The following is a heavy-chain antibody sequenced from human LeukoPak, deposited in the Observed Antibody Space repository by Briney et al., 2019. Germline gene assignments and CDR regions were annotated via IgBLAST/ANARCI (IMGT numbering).Heavy chain of an antibody. V-gene: IGHV4-34*01. CDR3: AGGPFPFDP. Sequence: PSETLSLTCAVYGGSFSGYYWSWIRQPPGKGLEWIGEINHSGSTNYNPSLKSRVTISLDTSKNQFSLKPRPVTAADTPCYNCAGGPFPFDPWGEGTLVTVSS. CDR1: GGSFSGYY. J-gene: IGHJ5*02. CDR2: INHSGST.